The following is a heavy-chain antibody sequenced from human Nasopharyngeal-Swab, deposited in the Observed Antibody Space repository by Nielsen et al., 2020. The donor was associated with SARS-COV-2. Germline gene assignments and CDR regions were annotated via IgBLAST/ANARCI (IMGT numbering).Heavy chain of an antibody. Sequence: SETLSLTCTVSGGSISSSSYYWGWIRQPPGKGLEWIGSIFYSGSTYYNPSLKSRVTISVDTSKNPFPLKLSSVTAADTAVYYCARVLRGGSIAARPYWFDPWGQGTLVTVSS. V-gene: IGHV4-39*01. D-gene: IGHD6-6*01. CDR1: GGSISSSSYY. CDR3: ARVLRGGSIAARPYWFDP. CDR2: IFYSGST. J-gene: IGHJ5*02.